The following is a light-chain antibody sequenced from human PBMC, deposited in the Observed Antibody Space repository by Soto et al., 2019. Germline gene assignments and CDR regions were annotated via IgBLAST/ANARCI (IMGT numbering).Light chain of an antibody. V-gene: IGKV1-5*03. CDR3: QQYNSYPWT. Sequence: DIQMTQSPSTLSASVGDRVTITCRASQTISSWLAWYQQKPGRAPKLLMYKTSSLESGVPSRFSGSRSGTEFTLTISSLQPDDFATYFCQQYNSYPWTCGQGTKGDIK. CDR1: QTISSW. CDR2: KTS. J-gene: IGKJ1*01.